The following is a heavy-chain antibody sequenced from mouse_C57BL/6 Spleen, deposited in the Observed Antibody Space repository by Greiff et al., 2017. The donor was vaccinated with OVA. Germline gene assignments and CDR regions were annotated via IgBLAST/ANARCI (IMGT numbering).Heavy chain of an antibody. D-gene: IGHD1-1*01. CDR2: IRLKSDNYAT. J-gene: IGHJ4*01. V-gene: IGHV6-3*01. Sequence: EVMLVESGGGLVQPGGSMKLSCVASGFTFSNYWMNWVRQSPEKGLEWVAQIRLKSDNYATHYAESVKGRFTISRDDSKSSVYLQMNNLRAEDTGMYYCTPSYGGSLYYAMDYWGQGTSVTVSS. CDR3: TPSYGGSLYYAMDY. CDR1: GFTFSNYW.